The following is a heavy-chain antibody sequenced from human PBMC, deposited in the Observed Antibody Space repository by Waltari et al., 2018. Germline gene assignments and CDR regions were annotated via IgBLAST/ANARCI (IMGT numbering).Heavy chain of an antibody. J-gene: IGHJ4*02. Sequence: EVQLVESGGGLVQPGGSLRLSCAFSGFAFSSYWMHWCRPTPGEGLVWLSRTNTDGSFTNYADSVEGRFTMSRDNAKDTVYLQMNSLRAEDTAIYYCVRGSLNPGFDYWGQGTLVTVSS. V-gene: IGHV3-74*01. CDR1: GFAFSSYW. CDR3: VRGSLNPGFDY. CDR2: TNTDGSFT.